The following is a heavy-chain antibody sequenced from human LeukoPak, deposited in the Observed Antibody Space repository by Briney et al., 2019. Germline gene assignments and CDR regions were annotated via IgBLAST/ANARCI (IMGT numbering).Heavy chain of an antibody. CDR2: ISSTSRNT. CDR3: ARGGQWLVRGY. V-gene: IGHV3-21*01. Sequence: PGGSLRLSCAASGFTFSRNWMSWVRQVPGKGLEWVSSISSTSRNTYYADSIKGRFTISRDNAKNSLYLQMNSLRAEDTAVYYCARGGQWLVRGYWGQGTLVTVSS. J-gene: IGHJ4*02. D-gene: IGHD6-19*01. CDR1: GFTFSRNW.